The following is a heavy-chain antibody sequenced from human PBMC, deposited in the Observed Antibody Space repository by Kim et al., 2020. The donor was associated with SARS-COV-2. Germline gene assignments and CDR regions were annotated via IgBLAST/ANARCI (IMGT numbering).Heavy chain of an antibody. CDR2: TRNKANGYTT. J-gene: IGHJ3*02. CDR3: ARDHIRTGAAFDI. V-gene: IGHV3-72*01. Sequence: GGSLRLSCVASGFTFSDHYMDWVRQAPGKGLEWVGRTRNKANGYTTEYAASVKGRFTISRDDSRNSLYLQMNSLKTEDTAVYYCARDHIRTGAAFDIWGQGTMFTVSS. D-gene: IGHD3-3*02. CDR1: GFTFSDHY.